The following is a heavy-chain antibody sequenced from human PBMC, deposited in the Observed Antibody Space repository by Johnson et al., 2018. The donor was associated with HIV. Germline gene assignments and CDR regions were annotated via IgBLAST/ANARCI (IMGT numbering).Heavy chain of an antibody. CDR2: INSDGNST. CDR3: ARGRIRNAFDI. CDR1: GFTFNNYW. V-gene: IGHV3-74*02. J-gene: IGHJ3*02. Sequence: VQLVESGGALVQPGGSLRLSCTASGFTFNNYWMHWVRQAPGKGLVWVSRINSDGNSTNYADSVKGRFTISRDNSKNTLYLQMGSLRAEDMAVYYCARGRIRNAFDIWGQGTMVTVSS. D-gene: IGHD2-15*01.